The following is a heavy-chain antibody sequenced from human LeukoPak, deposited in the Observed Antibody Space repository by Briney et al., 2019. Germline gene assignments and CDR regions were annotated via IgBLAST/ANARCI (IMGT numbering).Heavy chain of an antibody. D-gene: IGHD2-2*01. CDR1: GFTFSNAW. CDR3: SGCSSTSCSSLYMDV. J-gene: IGHJ6*03. V-gene: IGHV3-15*01. CDR2: IKSETDGGTT. Sequence: GGSLRLSCGASGFTFSNAWMSWVRQAPGKGLEWVGRIKSETDGGTTDYAAPVKGRITISRDDSKSTLYLQMNSLKTEDTAVYYCSGCSSTSCSSLYMDVWGKGTTVTVSS.